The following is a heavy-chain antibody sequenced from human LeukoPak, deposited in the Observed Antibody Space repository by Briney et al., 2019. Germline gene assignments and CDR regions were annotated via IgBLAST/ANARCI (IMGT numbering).Heavy chain of an antibody. V-gene: IGHV3-64*01. CDR1: GFTFSSYA. D-gene: IGHD2-2*01. CDR2: ISSNGGST. Sequence: PGGSLRLSCAASGFTFSSYAMHWVRQAPGEGLEYVSAISSNGGSTYYANSVKGRFTISRDNSKNTLYLQMGSLRAEDMAVYYCARGDSVVVPAAIGGEGAFDIWGQGTMVTVSS. CDR3: ARGDSVVVPAAIGGEGAFDI. J-gene: IGHJ3*02.